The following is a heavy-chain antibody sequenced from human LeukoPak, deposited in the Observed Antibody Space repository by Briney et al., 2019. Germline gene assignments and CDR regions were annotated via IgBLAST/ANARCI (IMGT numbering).Heavy chain of an antibody. CDR3: ARGPGGGSGSYYVGDY. V-gene: IGHV3-74*01. D-gene: IGHD3-22*01. CDR1: GFTFSSHW. Sequence: GGSLRLSCAASGFTFSSHWMHWVRQAPGKGLVWVSRINGDGSSTSYADSVKGRFTISGDNAKNTMYLQMNSLRAEDTAVYFCARGPGGGSGSYYVGDYWGQGTLVTVSS. J-gene: IGHJ4*02. CDR2: INGDGSST.